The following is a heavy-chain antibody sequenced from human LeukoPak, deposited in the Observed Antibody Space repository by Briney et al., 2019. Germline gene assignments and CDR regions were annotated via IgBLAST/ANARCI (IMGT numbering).Heavy chain of an antibody. V-gene: IGHV3-30*18. Sequence: PGRSLRLSCAASGFTFSSYGMHWVRQVPGKGLEWVAVISYDGSNKYYADSVKGRFTISRDNSKNTLYLQMNSLRAEDTAVYYCAKEVGGYEYYYYYYGLDVWGQGTTVTVSS. CDR2: ISYDGSNK. CDR1: GFTFSSYG. J-gene: IGHJ6*02. CDR3: AKEVGGYEYYYYYYGLDV. D-gene: IGHD5-12*01.